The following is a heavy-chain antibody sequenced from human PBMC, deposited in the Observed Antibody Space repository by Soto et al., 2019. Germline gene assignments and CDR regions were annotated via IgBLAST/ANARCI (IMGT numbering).Heavy chain of an antibody. Sequence: ASVKVSCKASGYTFTIYGISWARQAPGQGLEWMGWISAYPGNTKYAQKLQGRVTTTTDTSTSTACVELRSLRSDDTAVYYCARDSTFWGPTPSPWGQGTLVTVSS. D-gene: IGHD3-16*01. V-gene: IGHV1-18*01. CDR1: GYTFTIYG. J-gene: IGHJ5*02. CDR2: ISAYPGNT. CDR3: ARDSTFWGPTPSP.